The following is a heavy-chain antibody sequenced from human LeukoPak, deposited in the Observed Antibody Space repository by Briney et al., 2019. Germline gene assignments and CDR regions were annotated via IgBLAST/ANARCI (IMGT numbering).Heavy chain of an antibody. V-gene: IGHV3-23*01. Sequence: GGSLRLSCAASGFTFSSSAMSWVRQAPGKGLEWVSAISNNGGYTYYADSVQGRFTISRDNSKSTLCLQMNSLKVEDTAVYYCAKQLGYCSDGSCYFPYWGQGTLVTVSS. CDR1: GFTFSSSA. J-gene: IGHJ4*02. CDR2: ISNNGGYT. D-gene: IGHD2-15*01. CDR3: AKQLGYCSDGSCYFPY.